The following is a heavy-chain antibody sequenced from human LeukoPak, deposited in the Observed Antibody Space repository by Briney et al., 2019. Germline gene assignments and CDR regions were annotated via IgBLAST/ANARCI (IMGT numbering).Heavy chain of an antibody. Sequence: ASVKVSCKASGYIFSNYAFHWVRQAPGQRLEWMGWINAGNGNTKYSQDFQGRVTMTRDTSISTAYMELSRLRSDDTAVYYCARERGRGYSYGLWFDPWGQGTLVTVSS. D-gene: IGHD5-18*01. V-gene: IGHV1-3*01. CDR3: ARERGRGYSYGLWFDP. CDR2: INAGNGNT. CDR1: GYIFSNYA. J-gene: IGHJ5*02.